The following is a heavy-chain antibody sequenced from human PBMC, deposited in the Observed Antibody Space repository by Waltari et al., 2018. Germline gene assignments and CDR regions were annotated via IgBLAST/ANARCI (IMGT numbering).Heavy chain of an antibody. Sequence: QVQLVQSGAEVKKPGASVKVSCKASGYTFTGYYMHWVRQAPGHGLEWMGWVNPNSGGTNYAQKCQGRVTMTRDTSISTAYMELSRLRSDDTAVYYCARVTQLWYYFQHWGQGTLVTVSS. CDR3: ARVTQLWYYFQH. CDR2: VNPNSGGT. D-gene: IGHD5-18*01. J-gene: IGHJ1*01. CDR1: GYTFTGYY. V-gene: IGHV1-2*02.